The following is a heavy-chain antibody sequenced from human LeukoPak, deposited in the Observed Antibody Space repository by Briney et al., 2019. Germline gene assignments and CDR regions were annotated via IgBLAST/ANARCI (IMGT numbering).Heavy chain of an antibody. D-gene: IGHD5-24*01. J-gene: IGHJ4*02. CDR3: AREEMATGGVDY. V-gene: IGHV1-46*01. CDR2: INPSGGST. CDR1: GYTFTSYY. Sequence: ASVKVSCKASGYTFTSYYMHWVRQAPGQGLEWMGIINPSGGSTSYAQKFQGRVTMTRDTSTSTVCMELSSLRSEDTAVYYCAREEMATGGVDYWGQGTPVTVSS.